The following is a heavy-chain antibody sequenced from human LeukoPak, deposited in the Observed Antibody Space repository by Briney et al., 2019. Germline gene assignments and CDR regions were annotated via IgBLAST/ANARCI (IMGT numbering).Heavy chain of an antibody. Sequence: ASVKVSCKVSGYTLTELSMHWVRQAPGKGLEWMGGFDPEDGETIYAQKFQGRVTMTEDTSTDTAYMELSSLRSEDTAVYCCAVGGIAAAGLYYYYMDVWGKGTTVTVSS. CDR2: FDPEDGET. CDR1: GYTLTELS. V-gene: IGHV1-24*01. J-gene: IGHJ6*03. CDR3: AVGGIAAAGLYYYYMDV. D-gene: IGHD6-13*01.